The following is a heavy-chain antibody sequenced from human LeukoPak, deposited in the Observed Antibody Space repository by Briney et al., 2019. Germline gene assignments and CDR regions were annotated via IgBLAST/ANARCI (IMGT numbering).Heavy chain of an antibody. Sequence: PGGSLRLSCAASGFTFSSYEMNWVRQAPGKGLEWVSYISSSGSTIYYADSVKGRFTISRDNAKNTLYLQMNSLRAEDTAVYYCARDPGGYDILTGYLYWGQGTLVTVSS. CDR2: ISSSGSTI. J-gene: IGHJ4*02. CDR1: GFTFSSYE. D-gene: IGHD3-9*01. CDR3: ARDPGGYDILTGYLY. V-gene: IGHV3-48*03.